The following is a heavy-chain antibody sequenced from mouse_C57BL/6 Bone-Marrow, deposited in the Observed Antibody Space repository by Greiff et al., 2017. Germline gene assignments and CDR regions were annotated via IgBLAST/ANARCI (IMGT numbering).Heavy chain of an antibody. CDR3: ASPNYYGSSPFDV. V-gene: IGHV1-61*01. J-gene: IGHJ1*03. D-gene: IGHD1-1*01. CDR1: GYTFTSYW. CDR2: IYPSDSET. Sequence: QVQLQQPGAELVRPGSSVKLSCKASGYTFTSYWMDWVKQRPGQGLEWIGNIYPSDSETHYNQKFKDKATLTVDKSSSTAYMPLSSLTSEDSAVYYCASPNYYGSSPFDVGGRGTRVTVSA.